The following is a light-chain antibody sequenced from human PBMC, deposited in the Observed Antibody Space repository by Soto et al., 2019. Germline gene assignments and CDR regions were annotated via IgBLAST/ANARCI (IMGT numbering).Light chain of an antibody. V-gene: IGLV1-51*01. CDR2: DNN. CDR3: GTWDSSLSAVV. J-gene: IGLJ2*01. Sequence: QSVLTQPPSVSAAPGQKVTISCSGSSSNIGNNYVSWYQQLPGTAPKLLIYDNNKRPSGIPDRFSGSKSGTSATLGITGLQTVDEADYYCGTWDSSLSAVVLGGGTKVTVL. CDR1: SSNIGNNY.